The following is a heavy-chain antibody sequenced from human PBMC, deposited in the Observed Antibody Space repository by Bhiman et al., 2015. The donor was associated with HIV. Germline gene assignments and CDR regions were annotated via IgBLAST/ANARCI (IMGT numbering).Heavy chain of an antibody. CDR3: AKDIGITVTTSFDY. Sequence: EVQLVESGGGLVQPGRSLRLSCAASGFTFDDYAMHWVRQAPGKGLEWVSGISWNSGSIGYADSVKGRFTISRDNAKNSLYLQMNSLRAEDTALYYCAKDIGITVTTSFDYWGQGTLVTVSS. CDR1: GFTFDDYA. J-gene: IGHJ4*02. V-gene: IGHV3-9*01. CDR2: ISWNSGSI. D-gene: IGHD4-17*01.